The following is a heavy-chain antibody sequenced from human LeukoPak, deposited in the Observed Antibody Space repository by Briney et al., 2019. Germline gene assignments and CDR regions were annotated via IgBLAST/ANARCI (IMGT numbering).Heavy chain of an antibody. CDR3: ARRVGSSWDFDY. J-gene: IGHJ4*02. CDR2: IYPGDSDT. CDR1: GSSFTSYW. D-gene: IGHD6-13*01. V-gene: IGHV5-51*01. Sequence: GGSLQISCQGSGSSFTSYWIGWVRRLPGKGLEWMGIIYPGDSDTRYSPSFQGQVTISADKSISTAYLQWSSLKASDTAMYYCARRVGSSWDFDYWGQGTLVTVSS.